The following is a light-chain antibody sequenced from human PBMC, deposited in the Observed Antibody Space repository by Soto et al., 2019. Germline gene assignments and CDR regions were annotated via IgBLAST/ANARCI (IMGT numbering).Light chain of an antibody. J-gene: IGKJ2*01. CDR1: QSVNSSY. CDR2: GAS. V-gene: IGKV3-20*01. CDR3: QQYGSSPYT. Sequence: EIVLTQSPGTLSLSPGEKATLSCGASQSVNSSYLAWYQQKPGQAPRLLIYGASSRATGIPDRFSGSGSGTDFTLTISRLEPEDFAVYYCQQYGSSPYTFGQGTKLEIK.